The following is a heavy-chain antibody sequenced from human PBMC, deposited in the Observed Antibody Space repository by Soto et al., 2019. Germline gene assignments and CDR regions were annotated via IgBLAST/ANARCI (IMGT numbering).Heavy chain of an antibody. CDR3: ARAVDTAMAHPATFDY. D-gene: IGHD5-18*01. CDR1: GGSISSGDYY. J-gene: IGHJ4*02. V-gene: IGHV4-30-4*01. CDR2: IYYSGST. Sequence: SETLSLTCTVSGGSISSGDYYWSWIRQPPGEGLEWIGYIYYSGSTYYNPSLKSRVTISVDTSKNQFSLKLSSVTAADTAVYYCARAVDTAMAHPATFDYWGQGTLVTVSS.